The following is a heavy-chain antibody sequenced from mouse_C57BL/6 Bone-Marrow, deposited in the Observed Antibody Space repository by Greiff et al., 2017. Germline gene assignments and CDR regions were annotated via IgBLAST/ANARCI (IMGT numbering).Heavy chain of an antibody. V-gene: IGHV5-4*01. CDR2: ISDGGSYT. CDR1: GFTFSSYA. D-gene: IGHD2-3*01. Sequence: EVQGVESGGGLVKPGGSLKLSCAASGFTFSSYAMSWVRQTPEKRLEWVATISDGGSYTYYPDNVKGRFTISRDNAKNNLYLQMSHLKSEDTAMXYCAGDRAHDGYYLWFAYWGQGTLVTVSA. CDR3: AGDRAHDGYYLWFAY. J-gene: IGHJ3*01.